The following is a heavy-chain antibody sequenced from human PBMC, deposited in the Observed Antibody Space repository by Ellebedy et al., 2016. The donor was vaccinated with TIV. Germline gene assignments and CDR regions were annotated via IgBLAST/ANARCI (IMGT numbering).Heavy chain of an antibody. Sequence: SVKVSXKVSGYTLTELSMHWVRQAPGQGLEWMGGIIPIFGTANYAQKFQGRVTITADESTSTAYMELSSLRSEDTAVYYCADLGYDCSGYYYHYGMDVWGQGTTVTVSS. CDR1: GYTLTELS. J-gene: IGHJ6*02. D-gene: IGHD3-22*01. CDR3: ADLGYDCSGYYYHYGMDV. CDR2: IIPIFGTA. V-gene: IGHV1-69*13.